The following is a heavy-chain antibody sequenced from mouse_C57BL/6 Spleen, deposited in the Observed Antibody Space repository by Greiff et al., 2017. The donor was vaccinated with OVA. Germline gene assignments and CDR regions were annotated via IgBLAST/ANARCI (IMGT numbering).Heavy chain of an antibody. Sequence: VQLQQSGPELVKPGASVKISCKASGYTFTDYYMNWVKQSHGKSLEWIGDINPNNGGTSYNQKFKGKATLTVDKSSSTAYMELRSLTSEDSAVYDCARSDYYGSSPWYFDVWGTGTTVTVSS. CDR1: GYTFTDYY. J-gene: IGHJ1*03. CDR2: INPNNGGT. V-gene: IGHV1-26*01. CDR3: ARSDYYGSSPWYFDV. D-gene: IGHD1-1*01.